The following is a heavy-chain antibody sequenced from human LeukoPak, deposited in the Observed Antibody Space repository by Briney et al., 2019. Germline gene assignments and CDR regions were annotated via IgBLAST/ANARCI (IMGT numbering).Heavy chain of an antibody. Sequence: ASVKVSCKASGYTFTGYYMHWVRQAPGQGLEWMGWINPNSGGTNYAQKFQGRVTMTTDTSTSTAYMELRSLRSDDTAVYYCARAPLSVWGSYRGFGMDVWGQGTTVTVSS. CDR3: ARAPLSVWGSYRGFGMDV. D-gene: IGHD3-16*01. J-gene: IGHJ6*02. CDR1: GYTFTGYY. CDR2: INPNSGGT. V-gene: IGHV1-2*02.